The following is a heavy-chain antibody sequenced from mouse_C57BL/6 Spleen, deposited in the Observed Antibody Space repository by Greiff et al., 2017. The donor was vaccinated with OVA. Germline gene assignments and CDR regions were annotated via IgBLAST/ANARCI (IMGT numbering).Heavy chain of an antibody. Sequence: VQLKESGPGLVKPSQSLSLTCSVTGYSITSGYYWNWIRQFPGNKLEWMGYISYDGSNNYNPSLKNRISITRDTSKNQFFLKLNSVTTEDTATYYCARSFYDGYYGYWGQGTTLTVSS. J-gene: IGHJ2*01. V-gene: IGHV3-6*01. CDR3: ARSFYDGYYGY. D-gene: IGHD2-3*01. CDR1: GYSITSGYY. CDR2: ISYDGSN.